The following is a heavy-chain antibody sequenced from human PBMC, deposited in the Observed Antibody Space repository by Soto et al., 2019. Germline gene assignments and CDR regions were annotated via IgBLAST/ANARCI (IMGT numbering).Heavy chain of an antibody. CDR3: GEEGRGVGGGAFDI. CDR2: ISGSGGST. D-gene: IGHD3-10*01. Sequence: GGSLRLSCAASGFTFSSYAMSWVRQAPGKGLEWVSAISGSGGSTYYADSVKGRFTISRDNSKNTLYLQMNSLRAEDRGVYDGGEEGRGVGGGAFDIWGQGTMVTVSS. CDR1: GFTFSSYA. J-gene: IGHJ3*02. V-gene: IGHV3-23*01.